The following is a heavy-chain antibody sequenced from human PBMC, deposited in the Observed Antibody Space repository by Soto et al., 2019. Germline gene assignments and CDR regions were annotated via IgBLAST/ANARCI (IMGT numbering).Heavy chain of an antibody. J-gene: IGHJ4*02. V-gene: IGHV3-11*01. CDR2: ISSSGSTI. Sequence: PGGSLRLSCAASGFTFSDYYMSWIRQAPGKGLEWVSHISSSGSTIYYADSVKGRFTISRDNAKNSLYLQMNSLRAEDTAVYYCARDPRRTYDFWPSSYWGQGTLVTVSS. CDR3: ARDPRRTYDFWPSSY. CDR1: GFTFSDYY. D-gene: IGHD3-3*01.